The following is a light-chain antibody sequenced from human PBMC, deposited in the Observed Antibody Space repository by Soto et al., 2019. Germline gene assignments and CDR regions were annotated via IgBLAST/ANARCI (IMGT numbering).Light chain of an antibody. Sequence: DIQLTQSPSFLSASVGDKVTITCRVNQGIANSLAWFQQKPGRAPNLLIYTAATLQGGVPSRFSGSGSGTEFTLTITSLQAEDFATYYCQQFYAFPRTFGQGTKVDIK. CDR3: QQFYAFPRT. V-gene: IGKV1-9*01. CDR1: QGIANS. CDR2: TAA. J-gene: IGKJ1*01.